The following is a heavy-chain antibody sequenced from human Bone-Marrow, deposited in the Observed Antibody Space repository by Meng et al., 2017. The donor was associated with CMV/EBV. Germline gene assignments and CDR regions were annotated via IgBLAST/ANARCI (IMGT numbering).Heavy chain of an antibody. J-gene: IGHJ3*02. CDR3: AREKDGDWSTFDM. CDR2: VSRRGDTI. V-gene: IGHV3-11*01. D-gene: IGHD3-3*01. CDR1: GFTFSDYH. Sequence: GESLKISCAASGFTFSDYHLSWIRQAPGKGLEWISYVSRRGDTIYYGDSVKGRFSISRDNARNSVYLQMNSLRAEDTAVYYCAREKDGDWSTFDMWGQGTRVTVSS.